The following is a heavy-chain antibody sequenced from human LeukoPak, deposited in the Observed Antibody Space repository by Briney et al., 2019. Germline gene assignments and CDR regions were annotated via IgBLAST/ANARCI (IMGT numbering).Heavy chain of an antibody. D-gene: IGHD6-19*01. CDR1: GFTFSSYA. CDR3: ARAGAVAETFDL. V-gene: IGHV3-30-3*01. CDR2: ISYDGSNK. Sequence: GRSLRLSCAASGFTFSSYAMHWVRQAPGKGLEWVAVISYDGSNKYYADSVKGRFTISRDNSKNTLYLQMNSLRAEDTAVYYCARAGAVAETFDLWGRGTLVTVSS. J-gene: IGHJ2*01.